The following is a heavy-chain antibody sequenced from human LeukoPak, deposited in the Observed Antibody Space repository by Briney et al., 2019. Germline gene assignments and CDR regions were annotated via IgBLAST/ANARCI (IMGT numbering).Heavy chain of an antibody. J-gene: IGHJ5*02. CDR1: GGSINSGGYY. CDR2: IYQSGST. V-gene: IGHV4-30-2*01. D-gene: IGHD1-26*01. Sequence: PSETLSLTCTVSGGSINSGGYYWSWIRQPPGKGLEWIGYIYQSGSTHYNPSLKSRVTISVDRSKNQFSLNQSSVTAADTAVYYCARLLGIVGSNWFDPWGQGILVTVSS. CDR3: ARLLGIVGSNWFDP.